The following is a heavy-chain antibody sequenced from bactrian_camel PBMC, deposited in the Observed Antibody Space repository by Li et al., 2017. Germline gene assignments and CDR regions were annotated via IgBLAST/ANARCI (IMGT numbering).Heavy chain of an antibody. Sequence: VQLVESGGGSVQTGGSLRLSCVTSGISSSTECLGWFRQVAGKEREAVSVFSTDGSTLYADSVKGRFTVSRDNAKNTMYLEMNSLKSEDTALYYCTTSPRPGRLWLGYVPDYWGQGTQVTVS. CDR3: TTSPRPGRLWLGYVPDY. J-gene: IGHJ4*01. CDR2: FSTDGST. V-gene: IGHV3S53*01. D-gene: IGHD5*01. CDR1: GISSSTEC.